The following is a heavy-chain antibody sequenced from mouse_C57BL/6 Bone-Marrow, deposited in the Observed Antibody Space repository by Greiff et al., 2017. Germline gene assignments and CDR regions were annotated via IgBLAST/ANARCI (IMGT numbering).Heavy chain of an antibody. CDR3: ASIYYGVAY. J-gene: IGHJ3*01. CDR1: GYTFTSYW. CDR2: IYPSDSET. D-gene: IGHD2-1*01. V-gene: IGHV1-61*01. Sequence: VKLQQPGAELVRPGSSVKLSCKASGYTFTSYWMDWVKQRPGQGLEWIGNIYPSDSETHYNQKFKDKATLTVDKSSSTAYMQLSSLTSEDSAVYYCASIYYGVAYWGQGTLVTVSA.